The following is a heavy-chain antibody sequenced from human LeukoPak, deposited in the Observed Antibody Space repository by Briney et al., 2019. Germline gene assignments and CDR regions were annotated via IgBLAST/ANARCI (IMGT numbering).Heavy chain of an antibody. CDR3: ASTHYDNLTPSYYVDF. J-gene: IGHJ4*02. CDR2: MYYGGST. CDR1: GGSITSTSYY. Sequence: SETLSLTCTVSGGSITSTSYYRGWIRQPPGKGLGWIWSMYYGGSTYSNPSLKSRVTISGDTSKNQFSLNLSSVTASDTAVFYCASTHYDNLTPSYYVDFWGQGTLVTVSS. V-gene: IGHV4-39*01. D-gene: IGHD3-9*01.